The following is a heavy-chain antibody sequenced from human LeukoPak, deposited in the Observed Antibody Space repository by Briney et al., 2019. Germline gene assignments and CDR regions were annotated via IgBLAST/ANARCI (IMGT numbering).Heavy chain of an antibody. Sequence: SETLSLTCTVSGGSISSYYWGWIRQPPGKGLEWIGSIYYSGSTYYNPSLKSRVTISVDTSKNQFSLKLSSVTAADTAVYYCARQGRFLEWPNWFDPWGQGTLVTVSS. D-gene: IGHD3-3*01. CDR3: ARQGRFLEWPNWFDP. CDR2: IYYSGST. CDR1: GGSISSYY. V-gene: IGHV4-39*01. J-gene: IGHJ5*02.